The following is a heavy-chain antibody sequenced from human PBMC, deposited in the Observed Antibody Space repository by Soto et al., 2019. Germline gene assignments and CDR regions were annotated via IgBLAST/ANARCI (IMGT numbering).Heavy chain of an antibody. Sequence: QVQLVQSGAEVKKPGSSVKVSCKASGGTFSSYAISWVRQAPGQGLEWMGGIIPIFGTANYAQKFQGRVTITADESTSTAYMELSSLRSEDTAVYYCASNSAGYYYYGMDAWGQGTTVTVSS. CDR2: IIPIFGTA. CDR3: ASNSAGYYYYGMDA. CDR1: GGTFSSYA. V-gene: IGHV1-69*12. D-gene: IGHD1-20*01. J-gene: IGHJ6*02.